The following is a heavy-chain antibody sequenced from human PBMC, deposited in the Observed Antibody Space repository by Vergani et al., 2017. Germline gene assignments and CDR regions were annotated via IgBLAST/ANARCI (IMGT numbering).Heavy chain of an antibody. D-gene: IGHD6-19*01. J-gene: IGHJ4*02. CDR2: ISISSSYI. Sequence: EVQLVESGGGLVKPGGPLRLSFAASGSTFSSYSMNWVRQAPGKGLEWVSSISISSSYIYYADSVKGRFTISRDNAKNSLYLQMNSLRAEDTAVYYCARVRREAGYYFDYWGQGPWSPSPQ. CDR3: ARVRREAGYYFDY. V-gene: IGHV3-21*01. CDR1: GSTFSSYS.